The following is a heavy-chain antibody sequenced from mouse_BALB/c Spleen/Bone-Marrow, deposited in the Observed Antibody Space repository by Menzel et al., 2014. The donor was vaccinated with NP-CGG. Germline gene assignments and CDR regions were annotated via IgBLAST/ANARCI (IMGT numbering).Heavy chain of an antibody. V-gene: IGHV5-12-2*01. CDR2: ISNGGGST. CDR1: GFTFTSYT. Sequence: VQPKESGGGLVQPGGSLKLSCAASGFTFTSYTMSWVRQTPEKRLEWVAYISNGGGSTYYPDTVKGRFTISRDNAKNTLYLQMSSLKSEDTAIYYCTREDYGAYWGQGTLVTVSA. J-gene: IGHJ3*01. D-gene: IGHD2-4*01. CDR3: TREDYGAY.